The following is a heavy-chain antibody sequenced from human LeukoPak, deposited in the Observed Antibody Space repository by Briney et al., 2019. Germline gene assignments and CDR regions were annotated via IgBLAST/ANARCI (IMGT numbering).Heavy chain of an antibody. V-gene: IGHV3-74*01. J-gene: IGHJ4*02. CDR1: GFTFSGAG. CDR2: INDDGSST. Sequence: GGSLRLSCAASGFTFSGAGMHWVRQAPGKGLMWVSRINDDGSSTRHADSVKGRFTISRDNAKNTLYLQMNSLRAEDTAVYYCARVSGPGMNEYYHLWGQGTLVTVSS. D-gene: IGHD2-2*01. CDR3: ARVSGPGMNEYYHL.